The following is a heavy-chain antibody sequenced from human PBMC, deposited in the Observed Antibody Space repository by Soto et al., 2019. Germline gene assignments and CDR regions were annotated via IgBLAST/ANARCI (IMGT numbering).Heavy chain of an antibody. CDR3: ARQFDYDSSGYYYAY. J-gene: IGHJ4*02. CDR1: GGTFNRNT. CDR2: IIPIFGTA. D-gene: IGHD3-22*01. Sequence: EASVNVSCKASGGTFNRNTISWVRQAPGQGLEWMGGIIPIFGTANYAQKFQGRVTITADESTNTAYMELSRLRSEDTAVYYCARQFDYDSSGYYYAYWGQGTLVNVSA. V-gene: IGHV1-69*13.